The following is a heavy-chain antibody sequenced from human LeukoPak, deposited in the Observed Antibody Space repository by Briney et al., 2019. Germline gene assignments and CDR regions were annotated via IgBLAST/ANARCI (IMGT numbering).Heavy chain of an antibody. D-gene: IGHD3-22*01. Sequence: GGSLRLSCVASGFTFSRNSMNWVRQAPGKGLEWVSYISSSSSTIYYADSVKGRFTISRDNAKNSLYLQMNSLRAEDTAVYYCARSGHYYDSSGYYMSWGQGTLVTVSS. J-gene: IGHJ5*02. CDR1: GFTFSRNS. CDR2: ISSSSSTI. V-gene: IGHV3-48*01. CDR3: ARSGHYYDSSGYYMS.